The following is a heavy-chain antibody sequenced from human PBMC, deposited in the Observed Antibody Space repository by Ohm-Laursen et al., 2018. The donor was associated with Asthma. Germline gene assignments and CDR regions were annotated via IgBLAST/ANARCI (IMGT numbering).Heavy chain of an antibody. CDR3: AKTPQPGIAVAGTQHFYFDY. D-gene: IGHD6-19*01. J-gene: IGHJ4*02. CDR1: GFTFSSYA. CDR2: ISGSGGST. V-gene: IGHV3-23*01. Sequence: SLRLSCTASGFTFSSYAMSWVRQAPGKGLEWVSAISGSGGSTYYADSVKGRCTISRDNSKNTLYLQMNSLRAEDTAVYYCAKTPQPGIAVAGTQHFYFDYWGQGTLVTVSS.